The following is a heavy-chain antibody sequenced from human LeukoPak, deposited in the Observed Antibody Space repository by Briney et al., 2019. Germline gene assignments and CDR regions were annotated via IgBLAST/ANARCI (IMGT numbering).Heavy chain of an antibody. CDR3: MRQVVIVMALTDY. Sequence: AAVKVSFTASGYTFSTYAITTVRQPPAQGLEWMGLICGYNGNTNYAQKFQGRVTMTTDTSTNTVYMELKSLRSDDTAVYYCMRQVVIVMALTDYWGQGTLVSAS. CDR2: ICGYNGNT. J-gene: IGHJ4*02. V-gene: IGHV1-18*01. CDR1: GYTFSTYA. D-gene: IGHD3-16*02.